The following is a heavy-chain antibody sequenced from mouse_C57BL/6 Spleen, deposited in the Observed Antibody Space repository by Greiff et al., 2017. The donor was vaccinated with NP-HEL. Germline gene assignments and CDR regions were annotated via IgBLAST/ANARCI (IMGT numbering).Heavy chain of an antibody. V-gene: IGHV5-6*01. J-gene: IGHJ2*01. D-gene: IGHD1-1*01. CDR3: ARHDDYGSSFDY. CDR2: ISSGGSYT. Sequence: EVQGVESGGDLVKPGGSLQLSCAASGFTFSSYGLSWVRQTPDKRLEWVATISSGGSYTYYPDSVKVRFTISRDKAKNTLYLQMSSLKSEDTAMYYCARHDDYGSSFDYWGQGTTLTVSS. CDR1: GFTFSSYG.